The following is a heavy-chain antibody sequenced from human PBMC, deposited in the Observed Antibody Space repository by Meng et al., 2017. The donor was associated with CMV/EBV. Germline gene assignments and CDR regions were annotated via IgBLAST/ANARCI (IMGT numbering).Heavy chain of an antibody. V-gene: IGHV3-30-3*01. J-gene: IGHJ4*02. CDR3: ARDLMVRGVINTY. CDR1: GFTFSSYA. Sequence: ASGFTFSSYAMHWVRQAPGKGLEWAAVISYDGSNKYYADSVKGRFTISRDNSKNTLYLQMNSLRAEDTAVYYCARDLMVRGVINTYWGQGTLVTVSS. CDR2: ISYDGSNK. D-gene: IGHD3-10*01.